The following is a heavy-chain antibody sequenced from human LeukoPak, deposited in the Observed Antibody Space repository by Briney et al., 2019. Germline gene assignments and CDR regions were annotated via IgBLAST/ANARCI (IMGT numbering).Heavy chain of an antibody. CDR3: ALVGANLPSAFDI. V-gene: IGHV4-38-2*02. CDR1: GYSISSGYY. J-gene: IGHJ3*02. D-gene: IGHD1-26*01. CDR2: IYHSGST. Sequence: SETLSLTCTVSGYSISSGYYWGWIRQPPGKGLEWIGSIYHSGSTYYNPSLKSRVTISVDTSKNQFSLKLSSVTAADTAVYYCALVGANLPSAFDIWGQGTMVTVSS.